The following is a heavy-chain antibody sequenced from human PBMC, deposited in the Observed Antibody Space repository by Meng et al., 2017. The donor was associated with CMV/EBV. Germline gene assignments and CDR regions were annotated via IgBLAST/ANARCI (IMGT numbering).Heavy chain of an antibody. CDR3: ARVQVRGEMATPAGY. CDR1: GYTFTGYY. V-gene: IGHV1-2*02. CDR2: INPNSGGT. D-gene: IGHD5-24*01. J-gene: IGHJ4*02. Sequence: QVQLVQSGAEVQKPGASVKVSCKASGYTFTGYYMHWVRQAPGQGLEWMGWINPNSGGTNYAQKFQGRVTMTRDTSISTAYMELSRLRSDDTAVYYCARVQVRGEMATPAGYWGQGTLVTVSS.